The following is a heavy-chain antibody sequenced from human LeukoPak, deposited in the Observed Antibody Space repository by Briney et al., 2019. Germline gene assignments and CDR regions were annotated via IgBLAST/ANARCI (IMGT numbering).Heavy chain of an antibody. D-gene: IGHD2-15*01. J-gene: IGHJ3*02. Sequence: SETLSLTCTVSGGSISTFYWSWIRQRPGKGLEWIGYIYYNWTTNYNPSLKSRVTISVDMSKSQFSLNLSSVTAADTALYYCARRVVVEDAFDIWGQGTMVTVSS. CDR1: GGSISTFY. CDR2: IYYNWTT. V-gene: IGHV4-59*08. CDR3: ARRVVVEDAFDI.